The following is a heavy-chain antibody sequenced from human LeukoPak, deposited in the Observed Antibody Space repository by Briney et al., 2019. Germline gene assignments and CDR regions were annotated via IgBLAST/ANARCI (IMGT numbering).Heavy chain of an antibody. CDR2: ISSSSSYI. V-gene: IGHV3-21*01. CDR1: GFTFSSYS. CDR3: ARDRPGSSGYYYDY. J-gene: IGHJ4*02. Sequence: GGSLRLSCAASGFTFSSYSMNWVRQAPAKGLEGVSSISSSSSYIYYADSVKGRFTISRDNAKNSLYLQMNSLRAEDTAVYYCARDRPGSSGYYYDYWGQGTLVTVSS. D-gene: IGHD3-22*01.